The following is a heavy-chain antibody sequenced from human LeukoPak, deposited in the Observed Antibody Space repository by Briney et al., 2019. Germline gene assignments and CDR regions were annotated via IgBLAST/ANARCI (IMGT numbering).Heavy chain of an antibody. CDR3: AVSSWMDP. CDR2: IYGGNST. Sequence: PGGSLRLSCAASGFIVSDNYMSWLRQAPGKGLEGLAVIYGGNSTYYAASVKGRFTISRDNANNTLHLQMDSLTVEDTAVYYCAVSSWMDPWGQGTLVTVSS. J-gene: IGHJ5*02. V-gene: IGHV3-66*01. CDR1: GFIVSDNY.